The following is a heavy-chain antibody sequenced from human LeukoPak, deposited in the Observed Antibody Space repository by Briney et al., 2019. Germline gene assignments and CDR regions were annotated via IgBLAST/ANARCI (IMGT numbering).Heavy chain of an antibody. CDR1: TGSISSEGYY. CDR2: IHYSGST. D-gene: IGHD3-3*01. J-gene: IGHJ5*02. V-gene: IGHV4-30-4*01. CDR3: AREGRDFWSGSRGWFDP. Sequence: SETLSLTCTVSTGSISSEGYYWSWIRQPPGKGLEWIGYIHYSGSTFYNPSLKSRITISVDTSKNQFSLRLSSVTAADTAVYYCAREGRDFWSGSRGWFDPWGQGTLVTVSS.